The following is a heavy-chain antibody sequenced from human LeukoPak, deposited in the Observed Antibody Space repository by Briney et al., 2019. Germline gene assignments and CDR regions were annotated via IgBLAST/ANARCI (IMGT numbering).Heavy chain of an antibody. Sequence: PSETLSLTCAVYGGSFSGYYWSWIRQPPGKGLEWIGEINHSGSTNYNPSLKSRVTISVDTSKNQFSLKLSSVTAADTAVYYCARHRRGWYGVFDYWGQGTLVTVSS. CDR3: ARHRRGWYGVFDY. V-gene: IGHV4-34*01. J-gene: IGHJ4*02. CDR2: INHSGST. D-gene: IGHD6-19*01. CDR1: GGSFSGYY.